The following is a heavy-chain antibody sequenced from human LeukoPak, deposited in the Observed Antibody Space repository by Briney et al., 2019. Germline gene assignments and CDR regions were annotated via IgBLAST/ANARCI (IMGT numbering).Heavy chain of an antibody. CDR2: IHYSGNT. V-gene: IGHV4-39*01. CDR3: ARLPSSSWLNWFDP. Sequence: SETLSLTCTVSGASISSSRYYWGWIRQPPGKGLEWIGSIHYSGNTYYNPSLKSRITVSVHTSKNQFSLKLNSVTAADTAVYYCARLPSSSWLNWFDPWGQGTLVTVSS. D-gene: IGHD6-13*01. CDR1: GASISSSRYY. J-gene: IGHJ5*02.